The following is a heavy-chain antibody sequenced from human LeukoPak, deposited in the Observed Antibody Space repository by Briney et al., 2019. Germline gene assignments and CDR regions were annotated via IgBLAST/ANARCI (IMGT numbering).Heavy chain of an antibody. CDR1: GFTFRNYW. J-gene: IGHJ4*02. V-gene: IGHV3-74*01. CDR3: AREILAPGKTHDY. Sequence: GGSLRLSCAASGFTFRNYWMHWVRQVPGKGLVWVSRINDDGSATFYADSVKGRFTISRDNAKNTLFLQINSLRAEDTAVYYCAREILAPGKTHDYWGQGTLVTVSS. CDR2: INDDGSAT.